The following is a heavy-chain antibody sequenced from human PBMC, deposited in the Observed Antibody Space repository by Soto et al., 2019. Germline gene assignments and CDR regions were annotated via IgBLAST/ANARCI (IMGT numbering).Heavy chain of an antibody. CDR1: GYTFTSYG. Sequence: QVQLVQSGAEVKKPGASVKVSCKASGYTFTSYGISWVRQAPGQGLEWMGWISAYNGNTKYAKQLQGRVTTTTDTSXGTANVELRRRRAAGTAGHSWGGELSRSHNAPADYWGQGTPVSFSS. D-gene: IGHD1-26*01. J-gene: IGHJ4*02. CDR3: GGELSRSHNAPADY. CDR2: ISAYNGNT. V-gene: IGHV1-18*01.